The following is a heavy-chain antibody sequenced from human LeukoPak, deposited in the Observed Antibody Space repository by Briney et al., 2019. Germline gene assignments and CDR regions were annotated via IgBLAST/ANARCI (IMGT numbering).Heavy chain of an antibody. J-gene: IGHJ4*02. Sequence: SQTLSLTCAISGDSVSSKSVSWSWMRQSRSRGLEYLGRTRYRSTWNTFYSLSVEGRIAINADTSRNEVSLRLSSVTPEDTALYYCVRDFNWAFDYWGQGTLVTVSS. V-gene: IGHV6-1*01. D-gene: IGHD3-16*01. CDR2: TRYRSTWNT. CDR3: VRDFNWAFDY. CDR1: GDSVSSKSVS.